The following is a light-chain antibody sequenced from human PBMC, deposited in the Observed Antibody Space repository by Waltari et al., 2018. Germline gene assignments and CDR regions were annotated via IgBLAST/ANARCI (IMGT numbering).Light chain of an antibody. Sequence: QSVLTQPPSVSGAPGQRVIISCTGTRSTTGAGFGVHWYQQVPGAAPRLLIYGNSNRPSGVPDRFSGSKSGSSASLAITGLLPEDEADYYCQSFDSSMSGSVFGGGTKLTVL. CDR3: QSFDSSMSGSV. CDR1: RSTTGAGFG. J-gene: IGLJ2*01. V-gene: IGLV1-40*01. CDR2: GNS.